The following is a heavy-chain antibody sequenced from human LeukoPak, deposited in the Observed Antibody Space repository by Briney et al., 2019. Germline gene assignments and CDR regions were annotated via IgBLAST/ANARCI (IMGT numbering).Heavy chain of an antibody. Sequence: SEALSLTCTVSGGSISSSSYYWGWIRQPPGKGLEWIGGIYYSGSTYYNPSLKSRVTISVDTSRNQFSLKLSSVTAADTAVYYCARGMARVNWFDPWGQGTLVTVSS. D-gene: IGHD5-24*01. CDR1: GGSISSSSYY. V-gene: IGHV4-39*01. J-gene: IGHJ5*02. CDR3: ARGMARVNWFDP. CDR2: IYYSGST.